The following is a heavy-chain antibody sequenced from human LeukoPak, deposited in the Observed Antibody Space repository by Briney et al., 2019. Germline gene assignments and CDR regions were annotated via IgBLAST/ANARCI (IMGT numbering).Heavy chain of an antibody. J-gene: IGHJ5*02. CDR1: GCSISSYY. CDR3: ARLWSEGNWENWFDP. D-gene: IGHD3-3*01. CDR2: IYYSGNT. V-gene: IGHV4-59*01. Sequence: SETLSLTCNVSGCSISSYYWSWIRQPPGKGLEWIGYIYYSGNTNYNPSLKSRVTISVDTSKNQFSLKLSSVTAADTAVYYCARLWSEGNWENWFDPWGQGTLVTVSS.